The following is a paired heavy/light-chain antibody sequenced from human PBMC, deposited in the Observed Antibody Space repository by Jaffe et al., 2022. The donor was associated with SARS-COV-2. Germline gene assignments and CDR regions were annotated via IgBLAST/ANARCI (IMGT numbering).Heavy chain of an antibody. Sequence: EVQLVESGGGLVKPGGSLRLSCAASGFTFSPYSMNWLRQAPGKGLEWVSSITGSSDYIYYADSVRGRFTISRDNAKNSLYLHMNSLRADDTAVYYCARGGVGTFDVWGQGTMVTVSS. D-gene: IGHD7-27*01. V-gene: IGHV3-21*01. J-gene: IGHJ3*01. CDR2: ITGSSDYI. CDR3: ARGGVGTFDV. CDR1: GFTFSPYS.
Light chain of an antibody. Sequence: QSALTQPPSASGSPGQSVTISCTGTSSDVGGYNYVSWYQHHPGKAPKLKISEVTKRPSGVPDRFSGSKSGNTASLTISGLQAEDEADYYCSSYAGNNNWVFGTGTKVTVL. CDR2: EVT. J-gene: IGLJ1*01. CDR1: SSDVGGYNY. V-gene: IGLV2-8*01. CDR3: SSYAGNNNWV.